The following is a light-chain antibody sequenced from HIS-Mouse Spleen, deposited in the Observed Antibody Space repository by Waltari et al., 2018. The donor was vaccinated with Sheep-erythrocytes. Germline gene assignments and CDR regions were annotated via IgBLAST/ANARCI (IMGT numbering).Light chain of an antibody. J-gene: IGLJ2*01. CDR3: QAWDSSTAVV. CDR2: QDS. V-gene: IGLV3-1*01. Sequence: SYELTQPPSVSVSPGQTASITCSGDKSGDKYACWYQKKPGQSPVLVIYQDSKRPSGIPERFSGSNSGNTATLTISGTQAMDEADYYCQAWDSSTAVVFGGGTKLTVL. CDR1: KSGDKY.